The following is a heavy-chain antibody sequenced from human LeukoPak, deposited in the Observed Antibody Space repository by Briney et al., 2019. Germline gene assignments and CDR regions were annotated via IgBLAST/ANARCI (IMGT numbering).Heavy chain of an antibody. CDR2: IKSKTDGGTT. D-gene: IGHD1-26*01. CDR1: GFTFSNAW. CDR3: TTGGLVGATLDDAFDI. J-gene: IGHJ3*02. V-gene: IGHV3-15*01. Sequence: PGGSLRLSXAASGFTFSNAWMSWVRQAPGKGLEWVGRIKSKTDGGTTDYAAPVKGRFTISRDDSKNTLYLQMNSLKTEDTAVYYCTTGGLVGATLDDAFDIWGQGTMVTVSS.